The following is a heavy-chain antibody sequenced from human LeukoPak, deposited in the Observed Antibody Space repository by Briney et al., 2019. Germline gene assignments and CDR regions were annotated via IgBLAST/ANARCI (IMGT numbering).Heavy chain of an antibody. CDR3: ARASSSWPAYYFDY. CDR2: INPNSGGT. Sequence: ASVKVSCKASGYTFTGYYMHWVRQAPGQGLEWMGWINPNSGGTNYAQKFQGRVTMTRDTSISTAYIELSRLRSDDTAVYYCARASSSWPAYYFDYWGQGTLVTVSS. V-gene: IGHV1-2*02. D-gene: IGHD6-13*01. CDR1: GYTFTGYY. J-gene: IGHJ4*02.